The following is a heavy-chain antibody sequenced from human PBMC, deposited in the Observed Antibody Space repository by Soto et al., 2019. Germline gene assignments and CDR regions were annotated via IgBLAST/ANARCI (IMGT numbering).Heavy chain of an antibody. CDR2: ISGSAGST. D-gene: IGHD4-4*01. CDR1: GFTFSNFA. J-gene: IGHJ4*02. V-gene: IGHV3-23*01. CDR3: AKEEGSTYYPADS. Sequence: LRLSCAASGFTFSNFAMSWVRQAPGKGLEWVSVISGSAGSTYYADSVKGRFIISRDNSKNTLFLQMNRLRVDDTAIYYCAKEEGSTYYPADSWGQGTLVTVSS.